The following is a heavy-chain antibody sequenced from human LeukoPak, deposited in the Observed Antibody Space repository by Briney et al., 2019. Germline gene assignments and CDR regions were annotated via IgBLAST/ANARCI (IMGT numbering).Heavy chain of an antibody. CDR2: IYPGDSDT. V-gene: IGHV5-51*01. CDR3: ARILSSSGYYYFHGIDY. D-gene: IGHD3-22*01. CDR1: GYSFTSYW. J-gene: IGHJ4*02. Sequence: GEFLKIPCKGSGYSFTSYWIGWVRQMPGKGLEWMGIIYPGDSDTRYSPSFQGQVTISADKSISTAYLQWSSLKASDTAMYYCARILSSSGYYYFHGIDYWGQGTLVTVSS.